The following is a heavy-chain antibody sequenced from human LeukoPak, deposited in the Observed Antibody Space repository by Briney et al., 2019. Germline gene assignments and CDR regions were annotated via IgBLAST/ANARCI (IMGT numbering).Heavy chain of an antibody. D-gene: IGHD2-15*01. Sequence: GGSLRLSCAASGFTVINNYMSWVRQAPGKGLEWVSVIYSGGYIYYTDSVKGRFTISRDISKNTLYLQMNSLRAEDAAVYYCARVDIVVVAKAFDIWGQGTMVTVSS. CDR2: IYSGGYI. V-gene: IGHV3-66*01. CDR1: GFTVINNY. CDR3: ARVDIVVVAKAFDI. J-gene: IGHJ3*02.